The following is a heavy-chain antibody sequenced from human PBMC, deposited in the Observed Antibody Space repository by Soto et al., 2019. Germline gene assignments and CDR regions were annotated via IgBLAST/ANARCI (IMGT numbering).Heavy chain of an antibody. V-gene: IGHV2-70*01. Sequence: SGPTLVNPTQTLTLTCTFSGFSLSASGMCVSWIRQPPGKALERLALIDWDDDKYYSTSLKTRLTISKDTSKNQVVLTMTNMDPVDTATYYCARGTYYYDSSGDTHAFDIWGQGTMVTVSS. CDR3: ARGTYYYDSSGDTHAFDI. D-gene: IGHD3-22*01. J-gene: IGHJ3*02. CDR2: IDWDDDK. CDR1: GFSLSASGMC.